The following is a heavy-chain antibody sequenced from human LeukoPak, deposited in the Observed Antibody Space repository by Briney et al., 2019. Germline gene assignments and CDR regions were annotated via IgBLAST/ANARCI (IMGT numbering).Heavy chain of an antibody. Sequence: SETLSLTCTVSGGSISSGSYYWSWIRQPAGKGLEWIGRIYTGGSTDYNPSLKSRVTISVDTSKNQFSLKLSSVTAADTAVYYCARYGSAAAQADYWGQGTLVTVSS. D-gene: IGHD2-2*01. J-gene: IGHJ4*02. V-gene: IGHV4-61*02. CDR1: GGSISSGSYY. CDR2: IYTGGST. CDR3: ARYGSAAAQADY.